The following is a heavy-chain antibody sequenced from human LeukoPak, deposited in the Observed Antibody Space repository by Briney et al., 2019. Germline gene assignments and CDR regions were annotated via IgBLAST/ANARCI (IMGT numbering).Heavy chain of an antibody. Sequence: GGSLRLSCTASGFTFSDYYMSWIRQAPGKGLEWVSYISSSGSTIYYADSVKGRFTISRDNATTSLYLQMNSLRAEDTAVYYCARASITMIVVVHYGMDVWGQGTTVTVSS. J-gene: IGHJ6*02. V-gene: IGHV3-11*01. D-gene: IGHD3-22*01. CDR1: GFTFSDYY. CDR3: ARASITMIVVVHYGMDV. CDR2: ISSSGSTI.